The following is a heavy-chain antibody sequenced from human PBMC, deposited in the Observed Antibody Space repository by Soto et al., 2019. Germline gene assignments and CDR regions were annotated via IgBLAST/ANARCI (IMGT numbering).Heavy chain of an antibody. J-gene: IGHJ4*02. CDR1: GGSISGSSYY. CDR2: IYYSGST. D-gene: IGHD1-1*01. Sequence: SETLSLTCTVSGGSISGSSYYWGWIRQPPGKGLEWIGYIYYSGSTYYNPSLKSRVTISVDTSKNQFSLKLSSVTAADTAVYYCARGRVSGTRNFDYWGQGTLVTVSS. V-gene: IGHV4-31*03. CDR3: ARGRVSGTRNFDY.